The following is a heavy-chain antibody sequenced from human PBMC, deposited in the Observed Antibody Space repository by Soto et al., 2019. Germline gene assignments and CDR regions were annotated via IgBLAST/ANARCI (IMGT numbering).Heavy chain of an antibody. V-gene: IGHV3-23*01. Sequence: PGGSLRLSCAASGFTFSTFGMNWVRQAPGKGLEWVSYISNTGGRTNYADSVKGRFSISRDNSKNTLYLQMNSLRAEDTAIYYCAKSGYTPNNWFDPWGQGTLVTVSS. CDR1: GFTFSTFG. D-gene: IGHD5-18*01. J-gene: IGHJ5*02. CDR3: AKSGYTPNNWFDP. CDR2: ISNTGGRT.